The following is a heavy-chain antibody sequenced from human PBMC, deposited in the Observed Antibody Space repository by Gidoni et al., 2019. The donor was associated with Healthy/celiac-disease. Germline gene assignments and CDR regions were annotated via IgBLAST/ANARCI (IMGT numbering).Heavy chain of an antibody. CDR3: ARDSNQFRFGEPYGMDV. V-gene: IGHV3-48*02. CDR1: GFTLSSYR. J-gene: IGHJ6*02. CDR2: IRSSSRTI. Sequence: VQLVEYGGGLVQLGWYLRISYAAAGFTLSSYRMTWVRRAQGEAMEWVSFIRSSSRTISYAVPVNCRSTISRYYAKNSLYLQMNSLRDEDTAVYYCARDSNQFRFGEPYGMDVWGQGTTVTVSS. D-gene: IGHD3-10*01.